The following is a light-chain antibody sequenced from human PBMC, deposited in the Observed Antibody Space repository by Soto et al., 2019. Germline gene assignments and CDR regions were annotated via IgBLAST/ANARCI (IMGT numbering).Light chain of an antibody. CDR3: SSYGGSNNFVV. CDR2: EVS. V-gene: IGLV2-8*01. J-gene: IGLJ2*01. CDR1: SSDVGGYYY. Sequence: QSALTQPPSASGSPGQSVTISCTGTSSDVGGYYYVSWYQQHPGKAPKLIIYEVSKRPSGVPDRFSGSKSGNTASLTVSGLQAEDEADYYCSSYGGSNNFVVFGGGTKLTVL.